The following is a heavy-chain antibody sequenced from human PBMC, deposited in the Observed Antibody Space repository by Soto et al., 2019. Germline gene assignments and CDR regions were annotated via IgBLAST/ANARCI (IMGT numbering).Heavy chain of an antibody. CDR2: VYHTGST. D-gene: IGHD6-19*01. CDR3: ARNDQAGRYVIDD. Sequence: QVQLQESGPGLVKPSGTMSLTCAVSGAPLSSGRWWSWVRQAPGKGLEWIGEVYHTGSTNYSPSLKSRRTIADEKSKNQFSLKLTSVTAADTAVYYCARNDQAGRYVIDDWGQGTLVTVSS. J-gene: IGHJ4*02. V-gene: IGHV4-4*02. CDR1: GAPLSSGRW.